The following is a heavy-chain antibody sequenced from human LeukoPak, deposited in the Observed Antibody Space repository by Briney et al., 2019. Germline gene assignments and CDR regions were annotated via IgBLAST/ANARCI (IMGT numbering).Heavy chain of an antibody. CDR1: GFTVSSDH. J-gene: IGHJ4*02. CDR3: ARVWELSFDY. V-gene: IGHV3-53*01. Sequence: GGSLRLSCAASGFTVSSDHMSWVRQAPGKGLEWVSVIYAGGSTYYADSVKGRFTISRDNSKNTVFLQMNSLRAEDTAVCYCARVWELSFDYWGQGTLVTVSS. D-gene: IGHD1-26*01. CDR2: IYAGGST.